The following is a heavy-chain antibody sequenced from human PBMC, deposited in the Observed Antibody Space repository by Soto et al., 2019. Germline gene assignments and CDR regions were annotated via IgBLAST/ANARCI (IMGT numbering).Heavy chain of an antibody. CDR1: GYTFTSYY. CDR2: INPSGGST. V-gene: IGHV1-46*01. Sequence: GASVKVYCKASGYTFTSYYMHWVRHAPGQGLEWMGIINPSGGSTSYAQKFQGRVTMTRDTSTSTVYMELSSLRSEDTAVYYCARLVVAGVDYWGQGILGTVSS. CDR3: ARLVVAGVDY. D-gene: IGHD2-15*01. J-gene: IGHJ4*02.